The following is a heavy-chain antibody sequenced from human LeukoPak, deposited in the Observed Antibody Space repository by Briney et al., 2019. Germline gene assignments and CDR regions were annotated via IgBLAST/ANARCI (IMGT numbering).Heavy chain of an antibody. CDR3: ARADYARGNWFDP. CDR2: IYHSGST. D-gene: IGHD3-16*01. J-gene: IGHJ5*02. V-gene: IGHV4-30-2*01. CDR1: GGSISSGGYS. Sequence: PSQTLSLTCAVSGGSISSGGYSWSWIRQPPGQGLEWIGYIYHSGSTYYNPSLKSRVTISVDRSKNQFSLKLSSVTAADTAVYYCARADYARGNWFDPWGQGTLVTVSS.